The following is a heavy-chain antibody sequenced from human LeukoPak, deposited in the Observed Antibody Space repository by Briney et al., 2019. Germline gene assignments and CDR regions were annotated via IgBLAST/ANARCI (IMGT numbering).Heavy chain of an antibody. Sequence: PSETLSLTCAVSGGSFSGYYWSWIRQPPGKGLEWIGEINHSGSTNYNPSLKSRVTISVDTSKNQFSLKLSSVTAADTAVYYCARDAVVVVPAAIGTVAGQYYFDYWGQGTLVTVSS. CDR2: INHSGST. V-gene: IGHV4-34*01. CDR1: GGSFSGYY. J-gene: IGHJ4*02. CDR3: ARDAVVVVPAAIGTVAGQYYFDY. D-gene: IGHD2-2*01.